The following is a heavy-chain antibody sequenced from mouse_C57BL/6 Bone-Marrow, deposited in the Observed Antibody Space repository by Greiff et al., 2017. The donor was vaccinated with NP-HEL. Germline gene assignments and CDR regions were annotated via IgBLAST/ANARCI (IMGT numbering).Heavy chain of an antibody. CDR1: GYTFTSYW. V-gene: IGHV1-50*01. CDR3: ARDSNYEYYFDY. Sequence: QVQLKQPGAELVKPGASVKLSCKASGYTFTSYWMQWVKQRPGQGLEWIGEIDPSDSYTNYNQKFKGKATLTVDTSSSTAYMQLSSLTSEDSAVYYCARDSNYEYYFDYWGQGTTLTVSS. D-gene: IGHD2-5*01. J-gene: IGHJ2*01. CDR2: IDPSDSYT.